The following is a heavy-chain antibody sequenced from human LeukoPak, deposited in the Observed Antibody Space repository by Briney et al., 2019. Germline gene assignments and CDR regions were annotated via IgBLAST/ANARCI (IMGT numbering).Heavy chain of an antibody. Sequence: GESLKISCRGSGYTFSSFWIAWVRQMPGKGLEWMGIIYVGDSDTTYSPSVQGQVTISADKSISTAYLQWSSLKASDTAMYYCARLWGTMVRGVIDYWGQGTLVTVSS. V-gene: IGHV5-51*01. CDR2: IYVGDSDT. CDR3: ARLWGTMVRGVIDY. D-gene: IGHD3-10*01. J-gene: IGHJ4*02. CDR1: GYTFSSFW.